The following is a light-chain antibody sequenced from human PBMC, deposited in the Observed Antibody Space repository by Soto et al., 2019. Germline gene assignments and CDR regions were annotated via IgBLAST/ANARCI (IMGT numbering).Light chain of an antibody. CDR2: EVN. CDR3: SSYTANNTRV. J-gene: IGLJ3*02. CDR1: SSDVGGYNY. V-gene: IGLV2-14*01. Sequence: QSALTQPASVSGSPGQSITISCTGPSSDVGGYNYVSWYQQHPGKAPKLLIYEVNKGPSGVSNRFSGSKSGNTASLTISGLQAEDEADYFCSSYTANNTRVFGGGTKLTVL.